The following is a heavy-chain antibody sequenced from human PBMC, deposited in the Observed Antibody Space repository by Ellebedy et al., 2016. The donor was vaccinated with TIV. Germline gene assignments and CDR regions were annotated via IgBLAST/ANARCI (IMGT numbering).Heavy chain of an antibody. CDR2: INPNSGGT. V-gene: IGHV1-2*02. Sequence: AASVKVSCKASGGTFSNFGISWLRQAPGQGLEWMAWINPNSGGTNYAQKFQGRVTVTRDTSTSTAFLELSRLRSDDTAVYYCTRDLTNIVSGDYWGQGTLVTVSS. CDR1: GGTFSNFG. CDR3: TRDLTNIVSGDY. J-gene: IGHJ4*02. D-gene: IGHD5/OR15-5a*01.